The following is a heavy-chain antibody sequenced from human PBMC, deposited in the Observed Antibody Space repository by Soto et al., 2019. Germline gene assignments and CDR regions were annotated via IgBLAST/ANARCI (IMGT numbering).Heavy chain of an antibody. J-gene: IGHJ6*02. CDR2: INHSGTI. D-gene: IGHD2-21*02. CDR3: ARADRTLVTSYSLDV. Sequence: SGGSLSDYNRTWIRQPPGKGLEWIGEINHSGTINFNPSLKSRLTISLDTSKKHFSLKLSSVTDADTAAYYCARADRTLVTSYSLDVWGQGTTVTVSS. V-gene: IGHV4-34*01. CDR1: GGSLSDYN.